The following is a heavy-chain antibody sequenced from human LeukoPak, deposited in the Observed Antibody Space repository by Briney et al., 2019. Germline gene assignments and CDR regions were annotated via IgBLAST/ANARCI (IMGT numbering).Heavy chain of an antibody. CDR1: GFTFSSYA. CDR2: ISYDGSNK. Sequence: GGSLRLSCAASGFTFSSYAMHWVRQAPGKGLEWVAVISYDGSNKYYADSVKGRFTISRDNSKNTLYLQMNSLRAEDTAVYYCASGIVGALDFDYWGQGTLVTVSS. V-gene: IGHV3-30*04. CDR3: ASGIVGALDFDY. J-gene: IGHJ4*02. D-gene: IGHD1-26*01.